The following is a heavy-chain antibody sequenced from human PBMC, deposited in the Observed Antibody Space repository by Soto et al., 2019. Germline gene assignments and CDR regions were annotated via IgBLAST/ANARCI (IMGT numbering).Heavy chain of an antibody. V-gene: IGHV4-39*01. D-gene: IGHD3-3*01. CDR1: GGSISSSSYY. Sequence: PSETLSLTCTVSGGSISSSSYYWGWIRQPPGKGLEWIGSIYYSGSTYYNPSLKSRVTISVDTSKNQFSLKLSSVTAADTAVYYCAGGDYDFWSGYHLFDYWGQGTLVTVS. CDR2: IYYSGST. J-gene: IGHJ4*02. CDR3: AGGDYDFWSGYHLFDY.